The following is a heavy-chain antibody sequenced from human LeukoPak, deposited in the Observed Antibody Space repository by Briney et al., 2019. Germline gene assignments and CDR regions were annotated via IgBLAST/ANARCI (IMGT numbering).Heavy chain of an antibody. CDR3: ARDIVVVPAAMYYYYYGMDV. CDR1: GGTFSSYA. D-gene: IGHD2-2*01. CDR2: IIPIFGTA. V-gene: IGHV1-69*13. J-gene: IGHJ6*02. Sequence: SVKVSCTASGGTFSSYAISWVRQAPGQGLEWMGGIIPIFGTANYAQKFQGRVTITADESTSTAYMELSSLRSEDTAVYYCARDIVVVPAAMYYYYYGMDVWGQGTTVTVSS.